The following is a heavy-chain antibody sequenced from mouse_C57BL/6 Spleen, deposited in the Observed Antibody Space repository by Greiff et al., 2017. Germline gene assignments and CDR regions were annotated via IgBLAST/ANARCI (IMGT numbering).Heavy chain of an antibody. CDR2: ISSGSSTI. V-gene: IGHV5-17*01. J-gene: IGHJ4*01. Sequence: EVKLMESGGGLVKPGGSLKLSCAASGFTFSDYGMHWVRQAPEKGLEWVAYISSGSSTIYYADTVKGRFTISRDNAKNTLFLQMTSLRSEDTAMYYCARGSRGAMDYWGQGTSVTVSS. CDR3: ARGSRGAMDY. CDR1: GFTFSDYG. D-gene: IGHD1-1*02.